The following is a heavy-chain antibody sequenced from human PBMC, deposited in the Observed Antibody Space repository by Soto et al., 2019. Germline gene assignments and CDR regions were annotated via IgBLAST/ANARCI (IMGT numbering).Heavy chain of an antibody. D-gene: IGHD3-10*01. CDR3: ARTVRGVTTALGGWFDP. Sequence: QITLKESGSTLVKPTQTLTLTCTFSGFSLSTSGVGVGWIRQPPGKALEWLALIYWDDDKRYSPSLKSRLTITKDTSKNQVVLTMTNMDPVDTATYYCARTVRGVTTALGGWFDPWGQGTLVTVSS. CDR2: IYWDDDK. V-gene: IGHV2-5*02. CDR1: GFSLSTSGVG. J-gene: IGHJ5*02.